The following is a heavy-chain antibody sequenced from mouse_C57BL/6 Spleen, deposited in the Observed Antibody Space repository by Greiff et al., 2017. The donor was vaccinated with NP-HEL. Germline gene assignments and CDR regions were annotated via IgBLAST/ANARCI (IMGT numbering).Heavy chain of an antibody. D-gene: IGHD2-2*01. CDR3: ARGGGYDVGNYFDY. CDR1: GYAFSSSW. V-gene: IGHV1-82*01. CDR2: IYPGDGDT. J-gene: IGHJ2*01. Sequence: QVQLKQSGPELVKPGASVKISCKASGYAFSSSWMNWVKQRPGKGLEWIGRIYPGDGDTNYNGKFKGKATLTADKSSSTAYMQLSSLTSEDSAVYFCARGGGYDVGNYFDYWGQGTTLTVSS.